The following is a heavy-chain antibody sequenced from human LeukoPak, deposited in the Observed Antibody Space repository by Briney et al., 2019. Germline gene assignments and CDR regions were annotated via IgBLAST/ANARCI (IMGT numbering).Heavy chain of an antibody. V-gene: IGHV1-69*04. Sequence: SVKVSCKASGGTFGNYAINWVRQAPGQGLEWLGRVIPFLGIVNYAQKFQGRVTIIADKSTSTAYMELSSLRSEDAAVYYCASWVGATQNWFDPWGQGTLVTVSS. CDR3: ASWVGATQNWFDP. J-gene: IGHJ5*02. CDR1: GGTFGNYA. D-gene: IGHD1-26*01. CDR2: VIPFLGIV.